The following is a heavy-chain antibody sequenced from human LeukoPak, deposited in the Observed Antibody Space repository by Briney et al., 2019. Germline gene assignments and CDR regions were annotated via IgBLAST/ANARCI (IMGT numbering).Heavy chain of an antibody. CDR2: ISGSGGST. V-gene: IGHV3-23*01. D-gene: IGHD3-3*01. Sequence: PGGSLRLSCAASGFTFSSYAMSWVRQAPGKGLEWVSAISGSGGSTYYADSVKGRFTISRDNSKNTLYLQMNSLRAEDTAVYYCAKGGYYDLWRAGYFDYWGQGTLVTVSS. CDR1: GFTFSSYA. CDR3: AKGGYYDLWRAGYFDY. J-gene: IGHJ4*02.